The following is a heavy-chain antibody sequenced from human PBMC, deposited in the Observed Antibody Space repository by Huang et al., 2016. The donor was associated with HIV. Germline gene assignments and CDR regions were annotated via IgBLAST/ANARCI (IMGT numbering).Heavy chain of an antibody. V-gene: IGHV4-34*01. D-gene: IGHD3-9*01. CDR3: VRGPRYVSADWYACLRNYWFFDL. CDR2: IKNGGST. J-gene: IGHJ2*01. CDR1: GGSFTNYY. Sequence: QQQLQQWGAGLLKPSETLSLTCAVYGGSFTNYYWGWIRQPPGKGLEGIGEIKNGGSTQYSPSRKGRCTISVDTSKNQVSLKLTSVSAADTAVYYCVRGPRYVSADWYACLRNYWFFDLWGRGSLVSVSS.